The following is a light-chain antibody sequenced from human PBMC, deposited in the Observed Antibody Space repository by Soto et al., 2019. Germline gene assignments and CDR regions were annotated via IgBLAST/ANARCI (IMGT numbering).Light chain of an antibody. CDR1: QSVRSW. CDR3: QQYDSYSWT. V-gene: IGKV1-5*01. Sequence: DIQMTQSPSSLSASVGDRVTITCRASQSVRSWLAWYQQKPGKAPKLLIYDASSLQSGVPSRFRGRGSGTEFTLTISSLQPDDFATYYCQQYDSYSWTFGQGTKVDIK. J-gene: IGKJ1*01. CDR2: DAS.